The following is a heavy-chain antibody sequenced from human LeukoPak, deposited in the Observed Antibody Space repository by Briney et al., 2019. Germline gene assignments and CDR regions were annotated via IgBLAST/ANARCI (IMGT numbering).Heavy chain of an antibody. D-gene: IGHD5-18*01. J-gene: IGHJ6*02. V-gene: IGHV3-30*18. CDR2: ISYDGSNK. Sequence: GRSLRLSCAASGFTFSSYDMHWVRQAPGKRLEWVAVISYDGSNKYYAASVKGRFTISRDNSKNTLYLQMNSRRPEDTAVYYCAKDPSGDSFGTYGLDVWGQGTTVTVSS. CDR3: AKDPSGDSFGTYGLDV. CDR1: GFTFSSYD.